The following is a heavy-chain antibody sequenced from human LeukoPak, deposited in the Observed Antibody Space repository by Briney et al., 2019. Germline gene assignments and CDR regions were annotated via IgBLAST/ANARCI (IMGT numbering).Heavy chain of an antibody. D-gene: IGHD3-22*01. J-gene: IGHJ5*02. V-gene: IGHV4-59*01. CDR2: IYYSGST. CDR1: GGSISSYY. CDR3: ARALYYYDSSGYLINWSDP. Sequence: SETLSLTCTVSGGSISSYYWSWIRQPPGKGLEWIGYIYYSGSTNYNPSLKSRVTISVNTSKNQFSLKLSSVTAADTAVYYCARALYYYDSSGYLINWSDPWGQGTLVTVSS.